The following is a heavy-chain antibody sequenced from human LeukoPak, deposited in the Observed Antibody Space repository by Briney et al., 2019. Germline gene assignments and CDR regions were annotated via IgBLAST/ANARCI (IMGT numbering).Heavy chain of an antibody. CDR1: GYSITRGCS. Sequence: SETLSLTCAVSGYSITRGCSWGVIRQPPGKGLGWIAAISYEGSTDYKSTLQSRLTISRDTSKNEFSLRLTSLTATDTGVYYCVREGAVPGIDPWGQGTLVTVSS. CDR2: ISYEGST. V-gene: IGHV4-38-2*02. D-gene: IGHD3-16*01. J-gene: IGHJ5*02. CDR3: VREGAVPGIDP.